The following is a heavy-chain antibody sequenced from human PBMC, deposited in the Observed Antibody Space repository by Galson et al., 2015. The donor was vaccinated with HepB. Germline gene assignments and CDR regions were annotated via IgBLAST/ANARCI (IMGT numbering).Heavy chain of an antibody. CDR2: IYPGDSDT. CDR3: ARHPFPYVWGSYRYENWFDP. D-gene: IGHD3-16*02. CDR1: GYSFTNYW. J-gene: IGHJ5*02. V-gene: IGHV5-51*01. Sequence: QSGAEVKRPGESLTISCNSSGYSFTNYWIGWLRQMPGKGLEWMGIIYPGDSDTRYSPSFQGQVTISADKSISTAYLQWSSLKASDSAMYYCARHPFPYVWGSYRYENWFDPWGQGTLVTVSS.